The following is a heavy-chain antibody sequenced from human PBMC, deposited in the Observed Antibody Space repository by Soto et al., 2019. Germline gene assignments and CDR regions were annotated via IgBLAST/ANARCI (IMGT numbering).Heavy chain of an antibody. CDR3: AGHCSGGNSYDHNAFDI. CDR1: GFTFSSYN. J-gene: IGHJ3*02. D-gene: IGHD2-15*01. CDR2: ISSSSSYI. Sequence: EVQLVESGGGLVKPGGSLRLSCAASGFTFSSYNMNWVRQAPGKGLEWVSSISSSSSYIYYAASVKGRFSISRDTEKNSLSLQMNRLRADNTPVYYCAGHCSGGNSYDHNAFDISGRGTMVTVS. V-gene: IGHV3-21*01.